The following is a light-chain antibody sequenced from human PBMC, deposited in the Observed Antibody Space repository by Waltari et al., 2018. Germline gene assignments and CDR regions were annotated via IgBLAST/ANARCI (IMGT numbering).Light chain of an antibody. V-gene: IGKV3-11*01. CDR1: QSVSDS. J-gene: IGKJ3*01. Sequence: EIVLTQSPATLSLSPGERATLPCRASQSVSDSLDWYQHKPGQAPRLLVYDASNRATGVRARFSGSVSGTHFTLTISSLEPADFAVYYCQHRSGPFGPGTKVDFK. CDR2: DAS. CDR3: QHRSGP.